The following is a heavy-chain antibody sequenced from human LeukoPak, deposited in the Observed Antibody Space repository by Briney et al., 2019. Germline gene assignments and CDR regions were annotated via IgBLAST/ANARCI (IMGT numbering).Heavy chain of an antibody. CDR3: ALVSSSYLSFDY. CDR2: IYYSGST. V-gene: IGHV4-31*03. D-gene: IGHD6-6*01. Sequence: PSQTLSLTCTVSGGSISSGGYYWSWIRQHPGKGLEWIGYIYYSGSTYYNPSLKSRVTISVDTSKNQFSLKLSSVTAEDTAVYYCALVSSSYLSFDYWGQGTLVTVSS. CDR1: GGSISSGGYY. J-gene: IGHJ4*02.